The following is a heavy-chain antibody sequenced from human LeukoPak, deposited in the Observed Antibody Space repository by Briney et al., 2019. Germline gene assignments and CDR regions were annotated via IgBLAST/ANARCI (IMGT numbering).Heavy chain of an antibody. Sequence: GGSLSLSCTASEFTFSSYAMSWVRQAPGQGLEWVSAISVGGSTYYADSVKGRFTISRDNSRNTLNLQVDSLRAEDTALYYCAKDMQIAVAPFDYWGQGTLVTVSS. J-gene: IGHJ4*02. CDR1: EFTFSSYA. D-gene: IGHD6-19*01. CDR2: ISVGGST. V-gene: IGHV3-23*01. CDR3: AKDMQIAVAPFDY.